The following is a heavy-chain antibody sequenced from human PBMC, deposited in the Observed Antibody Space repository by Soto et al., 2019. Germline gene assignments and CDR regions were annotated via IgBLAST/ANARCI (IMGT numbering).Heavy chain of an antibody. Sequence: EVQLLESGGGLVQPGGSLRLSCAPSGFTFSTYAMSWVRQAPGKGLEWVSAISGTGGGTYYSDSVKGRFTISRDNSKNTLYLQVNSLRAEDTAVYYCAKRYSGSQLYLDYWGQGTLVTVSS. V-gene: IGHV3-23*01. D-gene: IGHD1-26*01. CDR1: GFTFSTYA. CDR2: ISGTGGGT. J-gene: IGHJ4*02. CDR3: AKRYSGSQLYLDY.